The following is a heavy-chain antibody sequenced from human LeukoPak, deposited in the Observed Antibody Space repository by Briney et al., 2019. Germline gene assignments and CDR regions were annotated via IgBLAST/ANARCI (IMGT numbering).Heavy chain of an antibody. D-gene: IGHD6-6*01. CDR3: ASSQRLEEGPPYYYYGMDV. CDR2: INPSGGST. CDR1: GYTFTSYY. Sequence: EASVKVSCKASGYTFTSYYMHWVRQAPGQGLEWMGIINPSGGSTSYAQKFQGRVTMTRDTSTSTVYMELSSLRSEDTAVYYCASSQRLEEGPPYYYYGMDVWGQGTPVTVSS. J-gene: IGHJ6*02. V-gene: IGHV1-46*01.